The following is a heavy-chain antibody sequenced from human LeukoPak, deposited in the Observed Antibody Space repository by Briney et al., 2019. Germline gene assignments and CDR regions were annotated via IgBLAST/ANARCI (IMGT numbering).Heavy chain of an antibody. CDR3: ARRVAAATKVDYYYYYMDV. CDR1: GFTFSSYW. J-gene: IGHJ6*03. Sequence: GSLRLSCAASGFTFSSYWMSWVRQAPGKGLEWIGYIYYSGSTNYNPSLKSRVTISVDTSKNQFSLKLSSVTAADTAVYYCARRVAAATKVDYYYYYMDVWGKGTTVTVSS. D-gene: IGHD2-15*01. V-gene: IGHV4-59*08. CDR2: IYYSGST.